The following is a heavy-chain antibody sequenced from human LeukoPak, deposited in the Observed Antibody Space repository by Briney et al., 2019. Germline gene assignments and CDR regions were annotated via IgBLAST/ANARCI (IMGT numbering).Heavy chain of an antibody. CDR3: ARGPVYYYDSSGYYYQHLLDY. CDR1: GGSFSGYY. J-gene: IGHJ4*02. V-gene: IGHV4-34*01. D-gene: IGHD3-22*01. CDR2: INHSGST. Sequence: PSETLSLTCAVYGGSFSGYYWSWIRQPPGKGLEWMGEINHSGSTNYNPSLKSRVTISVDTSKNQFSLKLSSVTAADTAVYYCARGPVYYYDSSGYYYQHLLDYWGQGTLVTVSS.